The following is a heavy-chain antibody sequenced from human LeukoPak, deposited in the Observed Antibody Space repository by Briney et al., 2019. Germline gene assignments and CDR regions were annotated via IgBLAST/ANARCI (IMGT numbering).Heavy chain of an antibody. CDR2: IYYSGST. V-gene: IGHV4-39*01. CDR1: GGSIGSSSYY. J-gene: IGHJ3*02. CDR3: ASWGWGDIVVVPAATDAFDI. D-gene: IGHD2-2*01. Sequence: SETLSLTCTVSGGSIGSSSYYWGWIRQPPGEGLEWMGSIYYSGSTYYNPSLKSRVTISVATSKNQFSLKLSSVTAADTAVYYCASWGWGDIVVVPAATDAFDIWGQGTMVTVSS.